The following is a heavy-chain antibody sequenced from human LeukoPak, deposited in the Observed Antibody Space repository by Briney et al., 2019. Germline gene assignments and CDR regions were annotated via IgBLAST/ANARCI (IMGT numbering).Heavy chain of an antibody. J-gene: IGHJ6*02. CDR2: ISWNSSSI. CDR3: TRWGSSGGGYYGMDV. CDR1: GFTFDDYA. D-gene: IGHD6-19*01. V-gene: IGHV3-9*01. Sequence: PGGSLRLSCAASGFTFDDYAMHWVRQAPGQGLEWVSGISWNSSSIGYADSVKGRFTISRDNAKKSVFLQMNSLRPEDTALYYCTRWGSSGGGYYGMDVWGQGTTVTVSS.